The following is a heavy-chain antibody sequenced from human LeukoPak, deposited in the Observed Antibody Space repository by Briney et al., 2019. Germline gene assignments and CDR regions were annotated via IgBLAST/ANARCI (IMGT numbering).Heavy chain of an antibody. J-gene: IGHJ4*02. D-gene: IGHD2-15*01. V-gene: IGHV3-30*04. CDR3: AKAPVTSCRGAFCYPFDY. CDR1: GFTFSSYA. CDR2: IAYDGSNK. Sequence: PGGSLRLSCAASGFTFSSYAMHWVRQAPGKGLEWVAVIAYDGSNKYYADSVKGRFTISRDTSRSTLYPQMNSLRAEDAAVYYCAKAPVTSCRGAFCYPFDYWGQGTLVTVSS.